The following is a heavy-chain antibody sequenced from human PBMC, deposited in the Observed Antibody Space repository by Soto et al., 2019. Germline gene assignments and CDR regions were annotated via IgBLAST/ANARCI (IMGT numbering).Heavy chain of an antibody. CDR2: ISYDGSNK. Sequence: GGSLRLSCAASGFTFSSYGMHWVRQAPGKGLEWVAVISYDGSNKYYADSVKGRFTISRDNSKNTLYLQMNSLRAEDTAVYYCAIYSSGWYPLDYWGQGALVTVSS. V-gene: IGHV3-30*03. J-gene: IGHJ4*02. CDR1: GFTFSSYG. D-gene: IGHD6-19*01. CDR3: AIYSSGWYPLDY.